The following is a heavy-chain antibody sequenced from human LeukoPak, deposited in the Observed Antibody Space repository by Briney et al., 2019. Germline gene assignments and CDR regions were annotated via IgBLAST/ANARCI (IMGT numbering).Heavy chain of an antibody. CDR1: GGSISSYY. Sequence: SETLSLTCTVSGGSISSYYWSWIRQPAGKGVEWIGRIYTSGSTNYNPSLKSRVTMSVDTSKNQFSLKLSSVTAADTAVYYCARDHGALYGSGSYYNWFDPWGQGTLVTVSS. CDR2: IYTSGST. V-gene: IGHV4-4*07. D-gene: IGHD3-10*01. CDR3: ARDHGALYGSGSYYNWFDP. J-gene: IGHJ5*02.